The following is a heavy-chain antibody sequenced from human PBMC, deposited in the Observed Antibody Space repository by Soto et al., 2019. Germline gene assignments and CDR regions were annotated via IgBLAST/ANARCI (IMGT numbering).Heavy chain of an antibody. CDR1: GGAISTYY. D-gene: IGHD3-3*01. CDR2: IYSSGST. Sequence: SETLSLTCTVSGGAISTYYWTWIRQTAGKGLEWIGRIYSSGSTKYNPALQSRVTMSLDTSNSQFSLRLTSVTAADTAVYYCARGQRFSDWFDPWGQGTLVT. CDR3: ARGQRFSDWFDP. V-gene: IGHV4-4*07. J-gene: IGHJ5*02.